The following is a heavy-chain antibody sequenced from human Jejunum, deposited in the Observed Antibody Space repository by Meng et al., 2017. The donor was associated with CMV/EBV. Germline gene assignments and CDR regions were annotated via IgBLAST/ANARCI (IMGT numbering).Heavy chain of an antibody. CDR2: INPKSGAT. J-gene: IGHJ4*02. V-gene: IGHV1-2*06. Sequence: SCKSSEYTFIDAYIHWVRQAPGQGLEWMGRINPKSGATNSAQKFHGRVTITRDTSISTAYMELSGLTSDDTAVFYCARGHLGSFDYWGQGTLVTVSS. D-gene: IGHD1-26*01. CDR3: ARGHLGSFDY. CDR1: EYTFIDAY.